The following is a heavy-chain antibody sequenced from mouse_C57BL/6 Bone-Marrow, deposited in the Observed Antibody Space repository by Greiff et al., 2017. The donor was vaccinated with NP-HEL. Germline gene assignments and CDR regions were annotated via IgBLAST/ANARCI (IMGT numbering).Heavy chain of an antibody. V-gene: IGHV5-6*01. CDR2: ISSGGSYT. CDR1: GFTFSSYG. Sequence: EVQVVESGGDLVKPGGSLKLSCAASGFTFSSYGMSWVRQTPDKGLEWVAPISSGGSYTYYQDSVKGRFTISRDNAKNTLYLQMSSLKSEDTAMYYCARRCITTVVAFDYWGQGTTLTVSS. D-gene: IGHD1-1*01. J-gene: IGHJ2*01. CDR3: ARRCITTVVAFDY.